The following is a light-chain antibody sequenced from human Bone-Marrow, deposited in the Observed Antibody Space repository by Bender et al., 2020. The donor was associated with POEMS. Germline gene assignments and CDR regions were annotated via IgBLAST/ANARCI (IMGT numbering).Light chain of an antibody. Sequence: QSVLTQPPSASGTPGQRVTISCSGGSSNIGAHAVNWYQHLPGTAPKLLIYNNDQRPSGVPARFSGSKSGTSASLAISGLQSEDEADYYCVGWDASLKGYVFGTGTKVTAL. CDR3: VGWDASLKGYV. V-gene: IGLV1-44*01. CDR2: NND. CDR1: SSNIGAHA. J-gene: IGLJ1*01.